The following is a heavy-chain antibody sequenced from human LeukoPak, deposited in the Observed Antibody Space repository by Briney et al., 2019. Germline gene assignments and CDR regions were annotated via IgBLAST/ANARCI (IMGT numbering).Heavy chain of an antibody. D-gene: IGHD3-10*01. J-gene: IGHJ3*02. V-gene: IGHV4-34*01. Sequence: PSETLSLTCAVYGGSFSGYYWSWIRQPPGKGLEWIGEINHSGSTNYNPSLKSRVTISVDTSKNQFSLKLSSVTAADTAVYYCAGLGRSGRRGAFDIWGQGTMVTVSS. CDR1: GGSFSGYY. CDR2: INHSGST. CDR3: AGLGRSGRRGAFDI.